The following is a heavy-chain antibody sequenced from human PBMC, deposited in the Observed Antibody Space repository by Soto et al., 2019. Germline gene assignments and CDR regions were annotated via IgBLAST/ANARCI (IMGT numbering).Heavy chain of an antibody. CDR3: ARTVEYDSIPYYYADF. V-gene: IGHV1-18*01. J-gene: IGHJ4*01. Sequence: QVQLVQSGAEVKKPGASVKVSCKASGYTFNTYAITWVRQAPGQGLEWMGWISGYNGNTNYAQTLKGRGTMTTDTSTSTAYLELRSLRSDDTAVYYCARTVEYDSIPYYYADFWGQGTLVTVSS. D-gene: IGHD2-21*01. CDR1: GYTFNTYA. CDR2: ISGYNGNT.